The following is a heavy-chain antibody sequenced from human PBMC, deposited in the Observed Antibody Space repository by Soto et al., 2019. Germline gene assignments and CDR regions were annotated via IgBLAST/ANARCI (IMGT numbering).Heavy chain of an antibody. D-gene: IGHD1-26*01. V-gene: IGHV5-10-1*01. J-gene: IGHJ6*02. Sequence: GESLQISDKGSETSVASYWMSSVRQMPGKGLECMGGFVPIGSYSAYNPSFQGHVTISVDKSISTAHVHWSSLQDSDTAMYFFVIHPYMGGLDVRGQRTTVTVSS. CDR1: ETSVASYW. CDR2: FVPIGSYS. CDR3: VIHPYMGGLDV.